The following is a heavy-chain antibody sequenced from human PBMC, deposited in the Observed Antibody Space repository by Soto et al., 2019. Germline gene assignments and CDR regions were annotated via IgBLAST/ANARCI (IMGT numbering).Heavy chain of an antibody. CDR3: ARAGLWFGELLFRDYYYGMDV. V-gene: IGHV3-66*01. Sequence: PGGSLRLSWAASGFTVSSNYMSWGRQAPGEGLEWVSVIYSGGSTYYADSVKGRFTISRDNSKNTLYLQMNSLRAEDTAVYYCARAGLWFGELLFRDYYYGMDVWGQGTTVTVSS. J-gene: IGHJ6*02. CDR2: IYSGGST. CDR1: GFTVSSNY. D-gene: IGHD3-10*01.